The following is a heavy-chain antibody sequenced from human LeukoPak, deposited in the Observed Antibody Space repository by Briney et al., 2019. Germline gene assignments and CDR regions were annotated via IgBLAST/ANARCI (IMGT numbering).Heavy chain of an antibody. CDR3: ARGGLQWRVSNWFDP. Sequence: SETLSLTCSVSGDSISYFYWSWIRQAAGKGLEWIGRISGSGSTDYNASLKSRVTMSVDTSKNQLSLKLSSVTAADTAVYYCARGGLQWRVSNWFDPWGQGTLVTVSS. CDR2: ISGSGST. V-gene: IGHV4-4*07. D-gene: IGHD6-19*01. CDR1: GDSISYFY. J-gene: IGHJ5*02.